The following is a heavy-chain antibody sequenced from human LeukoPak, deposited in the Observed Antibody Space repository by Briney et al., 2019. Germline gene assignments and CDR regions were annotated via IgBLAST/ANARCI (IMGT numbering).Heavy chain of an antibody. D-gene: IGHD3-3*01. J-gene: IGHJ6*03. V-gene: IGHV4-59*01. CDR3: ARGGSYYDFWSGYYDYYYYMDV. CDR1: GGSISSYY. CDR2: IYYSGST. Sequence: SETLSLTCTVSGGSISSYYWSWIRQPPGKGLEWIGYIYYSGSTNYNPSLKSRVTISVDASKNQFSLRLTSVTAADTAVYYCARGGSYYDFWSGYYDYYYYMDVWGKGTTVTVSS.